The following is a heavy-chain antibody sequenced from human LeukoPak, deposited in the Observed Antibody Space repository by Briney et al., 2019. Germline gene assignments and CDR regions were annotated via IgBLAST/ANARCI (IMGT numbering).Heavy chain of an antibody. Sequence: GGSLRLSCAASGFSFSSYGMHWVRQAPGKGLEWVAVISYDGNKEYYVDSVKGRFTISRDNSKNMLYLQMDSLRAEDTAVYHCAGERATSTSTWSFDYWGQGTLVTVSS. J-gene: IGHJ4*02. V-gene: IGHV3-30*03. CDR2: ISYDGNKE. CDR3: AGERATSTSTWSFDY. CDR1: GFSFSSYG. D-gene: IGHD2-2*01.